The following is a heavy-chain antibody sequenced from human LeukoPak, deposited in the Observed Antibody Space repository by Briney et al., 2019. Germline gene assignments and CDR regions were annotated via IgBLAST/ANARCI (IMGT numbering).Heavy chain of an antibody. V-gene: IGHV1-18*01. D-gene: IGHD2-2*01. CDR1: GGTFSSYA. CDR2: ISAYNGNT. J-gene: IGHJ4*02. Sequence: GASVKVSCKASGGTFSSYAISWVRQAPGQGLEWMGWISAYNGNTNYAQKLQGRVTMTTDTSTSTAYMELRSLRSDDTAVYYCARVAGPGDIVVVPAANGPYYFDYWGQGTLVTVSS. CDR3: ARVAGPGDIVVVPAANGPYYFDY.